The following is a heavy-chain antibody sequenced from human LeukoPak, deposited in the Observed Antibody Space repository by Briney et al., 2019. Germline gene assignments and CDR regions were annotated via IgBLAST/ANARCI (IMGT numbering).Heavy chain of an antibody. D-gene: IGHD5-24*01. CDR3: ASLATIRVGFDY. V-gene: IGHV3-23*01. CDR1: GFAFISYS. Sequence: PGGSLRLSCAASGFAFISYSMNWVRQAPGKGLEWVSAISGSGGSTYYADSVKGRFTISRDNSKNTLYLQMNSLRAEDTAVYYCASLATIRVGFDYWGQGTLVTVPS. CDR2: ISGSGGST. J-gene: IGHJ4*02.